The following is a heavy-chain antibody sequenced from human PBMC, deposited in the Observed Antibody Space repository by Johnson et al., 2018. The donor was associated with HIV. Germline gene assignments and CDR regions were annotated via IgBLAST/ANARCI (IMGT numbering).Heavy chain of an antibody. Sequence: VQLVESGGGLIQPGGSLRLSCAASGFTVSSTYMSWVRQAPGKGLEWVSGIDWSGGRTGYADSVKGRFTISRDNAKKLLYLQMYSLRAEDTAFYYCARRGITIVADAFDIWGQGTMVTVSS. D-gene: IGHD3-10*01. CDR3: ARRGITIVADAFDI. J-gene: IGHJ3*02. CDR2: IDWSGGRT. V-gene: IGHV3-20*04. CDR1: GFTVSSTY.